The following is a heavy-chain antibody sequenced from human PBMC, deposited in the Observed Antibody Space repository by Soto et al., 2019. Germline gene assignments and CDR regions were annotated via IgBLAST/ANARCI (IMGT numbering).Heavy chain of an antibody. D-gene: IGHD1-1*01. CDR2: IYYSGST. J-gene: IGHJ5*02. CDR3: AGPLGTHLDL. Sequence: QVQLQESGPGLVKPSETLSLTCTVSGGSISSYYWSWIRQPPGKGLEWIGYIYYSGSTDYDPSLQNPVHISVEPAKNPFPLKASSGARGGTAGYFRAGPLGTHLDLRGQGTPGPLSS. V-gene: IGHV4-59*08. CDR1: GGSISSYY.